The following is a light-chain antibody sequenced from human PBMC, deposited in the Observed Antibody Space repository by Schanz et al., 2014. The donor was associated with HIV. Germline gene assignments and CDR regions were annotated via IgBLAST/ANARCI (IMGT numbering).Light chain of an antibody. CDR3: QSYDSSLNSYV. CDR2: EVS. J-gene: IGLJ1*01. V-gene: IGLV2-23*02. CDR1: SNDVGTYNL. Sequence: QSALTQPASVSGSPGQSITISCTGTSNDVGTYNLVSWYQQHPGKAPQLMIYEVSKRPSGVSDRFSGSKSDNTASLTISGLQADDEADYYCQSYDSSLNSYVFGSGTKLTVL.